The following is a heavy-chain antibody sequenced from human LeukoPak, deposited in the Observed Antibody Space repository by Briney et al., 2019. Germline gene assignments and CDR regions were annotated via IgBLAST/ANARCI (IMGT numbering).Heavy chain of an antibody. V-gene: IGHV4-39*07. CDR1: GGSISSRPYY. CDR2: IYYSGST. CDR3: ARVSPMILNWFDP. J-gene: IGHJ5*02. D-gene: IGHD3-22*01. Sequence: PSETLSLTCTVSGGSISSRPYYWGWIRQPPGKGLEWIGTIYYSGSTYYNPSLKSRVTMSVDTSKNQFSLKLSSVTAADTAVYYCARVSPMILNWFDPWGQGTLVTVSS.